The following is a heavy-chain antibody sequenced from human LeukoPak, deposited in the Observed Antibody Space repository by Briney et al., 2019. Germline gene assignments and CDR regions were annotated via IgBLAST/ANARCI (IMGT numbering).Heavy chain of an antibody. CDR1: GFIFSSYG. CDR2: IWYDGSNK. D-gene: IGHD6-13*01. J-gene: IGHJ4*02. V-gene: IGHV3-33*06. Sequence: PGGSLRLSCAASGFIFSSYGMHWVRQAPGKGLEWVAVIWYDGSNKYYADSVKGRFTISRDNSKNTQYLQMNSLRAEDTAVYYCAKNIAAAADPPSPVDYWGQGTLVTVSS. CDR3: AKNIAAAADPPSPVDY.